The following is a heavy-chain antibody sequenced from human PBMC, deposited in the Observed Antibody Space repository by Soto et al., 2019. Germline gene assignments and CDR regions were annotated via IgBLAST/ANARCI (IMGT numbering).Heavy chain of an antibody. D-gene: IGHD1-7*01. V-gene: IGHV3-23*01. Sequence: EVQLLESGGGLLQPGGSLRLSCAASGITFSNYAMSWVRQAPGKGLEWVSTIGGSGAPTYSADSVRGRFTISRDNSKNTLYLQMNSLRDEDTAVYFCASKLTFGSSSDYWGQGTLVTVSS. CDR1: GITFSNYA. J-gene: IGHJ4*02. CDR3: ASKLTFGSSSDY. CDR2: IGGSGAPT.